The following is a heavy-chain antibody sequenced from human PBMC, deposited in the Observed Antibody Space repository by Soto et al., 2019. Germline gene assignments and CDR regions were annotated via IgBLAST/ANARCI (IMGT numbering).Heavy chain of an antibody. D-gene: IGHD2-21*01. CDR3: TRGRCMIANDDFEN. Sequence: GGSLRLSCAASGFAVSSYSMHWVRQAPGKGLEWVAAMSFDGNSKYFADSVKGRFKISRDTSKNTWSLEMESLGVEDSALYPCTRGRCMIANDDFENWDQETQFTISS. CDR1: GFAVSSYS. V-gene: IGHV3-30-3*01. J-gene: IGHJ4*02. CDR2: MSFDGNSK.